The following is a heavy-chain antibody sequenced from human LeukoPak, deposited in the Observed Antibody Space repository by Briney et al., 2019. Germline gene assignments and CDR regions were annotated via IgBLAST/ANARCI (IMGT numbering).Heavy chain of an antibody. V-gene: IGHV4-31*03. J-gene: IGHJ4*02. Sequence: PPETLSLTCTVSGGSISSGGYSWSWIRQHPGKGLEWIGYIYYSGSTYYNPSLKSRVTISVDTSKNQFSLKLSSVTAADTAVYYCARGHLGYCSGGSCYGDLDYWGQGTLVTVSS. CDR2: IYYSGST. CDR3: ARGHLGYCSGGSCYGDLDY. CDR1: GGSISSGGYS. D-gene: IGHD2-15*01.